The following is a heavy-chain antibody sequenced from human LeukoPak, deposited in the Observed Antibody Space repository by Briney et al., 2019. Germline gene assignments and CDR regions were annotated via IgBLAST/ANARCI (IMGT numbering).Heavy chain of an antibody. Sequence: GSLSLSCAASGFTFSSYAMHWVRQAPGKGLEWVAVISYDGSNKYYADSVKGRFTISRDNSKNTLYLQMNSLRAEDTAVYYCARENYYDSSGCSFDYWGQGTLVTVSS. D-gene: IGHD3-22*01. V-gene: IGHV3-30*04. CDR1: GFTFSSYA. CDR3: ARENYYDSSGCSFDY. CDR2: ISYDGSNK. J-gene: IGHJ4*02.